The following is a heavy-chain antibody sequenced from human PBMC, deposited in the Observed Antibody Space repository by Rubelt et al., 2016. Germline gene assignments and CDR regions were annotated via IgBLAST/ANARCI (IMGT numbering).Heavy chain of an antibody. CDR3: ARGHIVVVDLPAAFDI. CDR1: GYTFTGYY. J-gene: IGHJ3*02. CDR2: INPNSGGT. D-gene: IGHD2-21*01. V-gene: IGHV1-2*02. Sequence: ASGYTFTGYYMHWVRQAPGQGLEWMGWINPNSGGTNYAQKFQGRVTMTRDTSISTAYMELSRLRSDDTAVYYCARGHIVVVDLPAAFDIWGQGTMVTVSS.